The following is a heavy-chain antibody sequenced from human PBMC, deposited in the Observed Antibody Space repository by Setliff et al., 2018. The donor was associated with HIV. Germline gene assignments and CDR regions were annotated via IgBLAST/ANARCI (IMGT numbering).Heavy chain of an antibody. CDR3: AKGQDGLRYNWFDP. Sequence: GESLKISCAASGFTFSNYAMSWVRQAPGKGLEWVSAIYGSSGSTNYADSVKGRFTISRDNSKNMLYLQMNSLRAEDTAVYYCAKGQDGLRYNWFDPWGHGTLVTVPQ. V-gene: IGHV3-23*01. CDR2: IYGSSGST. J-gene: IGHJ5*02. CDR1: GFTFSNYA.